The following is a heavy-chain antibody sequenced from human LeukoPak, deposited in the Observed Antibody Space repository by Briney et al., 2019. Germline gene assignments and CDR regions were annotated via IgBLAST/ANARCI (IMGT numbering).Heavy chain of an antibody. CDR3: AKSGCSSTGCYVNF. CDR2: ISSDGSDK. D-gene: IGHD2-2*01. V-gene: IGHV3-30*18. J-gene: IGHJ4*02. Sequence: GGSLRLSCAASGFAFNTYGMHWVRQVPGKGLEWVAVISSDGSDKVFADSVKGRFTISRDNSKSTLSLQMNSLRPEDTAVYYCAKSGCSSTGCYVNFWGQGTLVTVSS. CDR1: GFAFNTYG.